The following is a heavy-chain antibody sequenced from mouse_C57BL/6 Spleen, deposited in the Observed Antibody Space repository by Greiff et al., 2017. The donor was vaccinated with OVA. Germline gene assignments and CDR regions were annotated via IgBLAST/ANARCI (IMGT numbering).Heavy chain of an antibody. V-gene: IGHV1-69*01. CDR3: ASTAHGAMDY. D-gene: IGHD3-2*02. CDR1: GYTFTSYW. J-gene: IGHJ4*01. CDR2: IDPSDSYT. Sequence: VQLQQPGAELVMPGASVKLSCKASGYTFTSYWMHWVKQRPGQGLEWIGEIDPSDSYTNYNQKFKGKSTLTVDKSSSTAYMQLSSLTSEDSAVYYCASTAHGAMDYWGQGTSVTVSS.